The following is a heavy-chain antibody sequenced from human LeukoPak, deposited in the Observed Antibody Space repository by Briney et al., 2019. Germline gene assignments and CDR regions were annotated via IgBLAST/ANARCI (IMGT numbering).Heavy chain of an antibody. V-gene: IGHV3-11*04. CDR3: ATGYVWRSYVFAY. CDR2: ISSSGTTI. D-gene: IGHD3-16*01. J-gene: IGHJ4*02. Sequence: PGGSLRLSCAASGFTFTDYYMSWIRQAPGKGLECISYISSSGTTIYYADSVKGRFTISRDNAKNSLYLQMNSLRAEDTAVYYCATGYVWRSYVFAYWGQGTLVTVSS. CDR1: GFTFTDYY.